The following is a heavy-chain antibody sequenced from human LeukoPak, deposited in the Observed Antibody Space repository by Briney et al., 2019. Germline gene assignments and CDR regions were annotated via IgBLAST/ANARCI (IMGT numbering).Heavy chain of an antibody. Sequence: SETLSLTCTVSGGSISSGSYYWGWIRQPPGKGLEWIGSFYYTGRTYYNPSLKSRVTISADTSKNQFSLKVTSVTAADTAVYYCARHLSSVSTNDYWGQGTLVSVSS. J-gene: IGHJ4*02. CDR2: FYYTGRT. D-gene: IGHD5/OR15-5a*01. V-gene: IGHV4-39*01. CDR3: ARHLSSVSTNDY. CDR1: GGSISSGSYY.